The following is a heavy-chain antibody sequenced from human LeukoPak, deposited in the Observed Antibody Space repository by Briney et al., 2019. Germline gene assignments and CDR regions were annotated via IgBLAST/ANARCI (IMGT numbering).Heavy chain of an antibody. CDR3: ARGPSARFFGVAKGAFDI. CDR1: TFTFSSYA. J-gene: IGHJ3*02. Sequence: GGSLRLSCAASTFTFSSYAMHWVRQAPGKGLEWVTVISSDGSNKYYADSVKGRFTISRDNSKNTLDLQMNSLRAEDTAVYYCARGPSARFFGVAKGAFDIWGQGTMVTVSS. CDR2: ISSDGSNK. D-gene: IGHD3-3*01. V-gene: IGHV3-30*04.